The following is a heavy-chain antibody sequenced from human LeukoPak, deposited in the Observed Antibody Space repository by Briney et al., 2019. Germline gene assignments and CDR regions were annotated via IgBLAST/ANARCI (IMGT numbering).Heavy chain of an antibody. V-gene: IGHV4-39*01. Sequence: SETLSLTCTVSGGSISSSSYYWGWIRQPPGKGLEWIGSIYYSGSTYYNPSLKSRVTISVDTSKNQFSLKLSSVTAADTAVYYCARPSGGGYYFDYWGQGTPVTVSS. J-gene: IGHJ4*02. CDR1: GGSISSSSYY. CDR2: IYYSGST. CDR3: ARPSGGGYYFDY. D-gene: IGHD3-16*01.